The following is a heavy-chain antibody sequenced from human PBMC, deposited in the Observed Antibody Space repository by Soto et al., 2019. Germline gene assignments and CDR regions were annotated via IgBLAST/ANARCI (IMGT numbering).Heavy chain of an antibody. CDR2: INHSGRV. Sequence: KPSETLSLTCAVYGGSFSGHSWTWIHQSPGKGLEWIGDINHSGRVNYSPSLKSRVTISLDTSKNQFSLTLSAVTAADTAMYYRSTRAYDTNGYYRFDPWGQGTLVTVSS. J-gene: IGHJ5*01. D-gene: IGHD3-22*01. CDR3: STRAYDTNGYYRFDP. CDR1: GGSFSGHS. V-gene: IGHV4-34*01.